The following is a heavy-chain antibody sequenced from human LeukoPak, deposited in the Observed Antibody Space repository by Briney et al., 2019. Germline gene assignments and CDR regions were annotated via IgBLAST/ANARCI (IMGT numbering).Heavy chain of an antibody. CDR1: GFTFSSYG. Sequence: PGGSLRLSCAASGFTFSSYGMHWVRQAPGKGLEWVAFIRYDGGSKYYADSVKGRFTISRDNSKNTLYLLMNSLRTEDTAVYYCAKEMVIPTAADCFHYWGQGTLVTVSS. J-gene: IGHJ4*02. CDR2: IRYDGGSK. D-gene: IGHD2-2*01. V-gene: IGHV3-30*02. CDR3: AKEMVIPTAADCFHY.